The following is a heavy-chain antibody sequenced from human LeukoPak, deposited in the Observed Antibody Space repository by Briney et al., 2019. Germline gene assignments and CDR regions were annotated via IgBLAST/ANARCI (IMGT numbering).Heavy chain of an antibody. Sequence: ASVKVSCKASGYTFTSYDINWVRQATGQGLEWMGWMNPNSGNTGYAQKFQDRVTMTTDTSTSTAYMELRSLRSDDTAVYYCAREGSDTAHYNWFDPWGQGTLVTVSS. CDR2: MNPNSGNT. CDR3: AREGSDTAHYNWFDP. CDR1: GYTFTSYD. D-gene: IGHD5-18*01. J-gene: IGHJ5*02. V-gene: IGHV1-8*01.